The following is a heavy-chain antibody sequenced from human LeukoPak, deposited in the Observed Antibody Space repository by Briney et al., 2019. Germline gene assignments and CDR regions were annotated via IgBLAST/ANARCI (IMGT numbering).Heavy chain of an antibody. CDR2: IYSGGST. V-gene: IGHV3-53*01. J-gene: IGHJ3*02. Sequence: PGGSLRLSCEASGFTVSSNYMSWVRQAPGKGLEWVSVIYSGGSTYYADSVKGRFTISRDNSKNTLYLQMNSLRAEDTAVYYCARDAPERRNAFDIWGQGTMVTVSS. D-gene: IGHD1-1*01. CDR1: GFTVSSNY. CDR3: ARDAPERRNAFDI.